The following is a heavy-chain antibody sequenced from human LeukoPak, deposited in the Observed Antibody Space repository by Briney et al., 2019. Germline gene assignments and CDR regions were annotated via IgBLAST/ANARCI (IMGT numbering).Heavy chain of an antibody. Sequence: SETLSLPCAVSGGPFSAFHWTWIRQPPGQGLEWIGEINGSGKTNYNPPLKSRVTIPVDTSKNQFSLKMTSVTAADTAVYYCARVMGAANFDYWGQGTLVTVSS. CDR2: INGSGKT. CDR3: ARVMGAANFDY. D-gene: IGHD1-26*01. V-gene: IGHV4-34*01. J-gene: IGHJ4*02. CDR1: GGPFSAFH.